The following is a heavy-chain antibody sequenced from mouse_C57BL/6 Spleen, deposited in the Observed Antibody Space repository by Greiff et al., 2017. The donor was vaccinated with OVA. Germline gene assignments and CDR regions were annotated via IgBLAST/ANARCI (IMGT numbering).Heavy chain of an antibody. V-gene: IGHV5-17*01. Sequence: EVKLVESGGGLVKPGGSLKLSCAASGFTFSDYGMHWVRQAPEKGLEWVAYISSGSSTIYYADTVKGRFTISRDNAKNTLFLQMTSLRSEDTAMYYCARGTWDEGCWCFDDWGTGTTVTVSS. D-gene: IGHD3-3*01. CDR1: GFTFSDYG. CDR2: ISSGSSTI. CDR3: ARGTWDEGCWCFDD. J-gene: IGHJ1*03.